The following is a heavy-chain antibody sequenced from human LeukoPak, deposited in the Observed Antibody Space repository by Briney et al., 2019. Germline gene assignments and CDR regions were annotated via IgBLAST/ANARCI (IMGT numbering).Heavy chain of an antibody. V-gene: IGHV4-34*01. Sequence: TSETLSLTCAVYGGSFSGYYWSWIRQPPGKGLEWIGEINHSGSTNYNPSLKSRVTISVDTSKNQFSLKLSSVTAADTAVYYCARLTYYFDYWGQGTLVTVSS. CDR2: INHSGST. J-gene: IGHJ4*02. D-gene: IGHD3-9*01. CDR1: GGSFSGYY. CDR3: ARLTYYFDY.